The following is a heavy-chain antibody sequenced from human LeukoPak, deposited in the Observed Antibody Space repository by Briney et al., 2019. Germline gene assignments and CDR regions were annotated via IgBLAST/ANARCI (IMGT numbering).Heavy chain of an antibody. CDR2: INYSGRT. V-gene: IGHV4-39*07. CDR1: GGSMSSSSYY. J-gene: IGHJ4*02. CDR3: AGNSGWYPYYFDQ. D-gene: IGHD6-19*01. Sequence: SETLSLTCTVSGGSMSSSSYYWGWIRQPPGKGLEWIGSINYSGRTYYNPSLKSRVTISVDTSKNQFSLKLSSVTAADTAVYYCAGNSGWYPYYFDQWGQGTLVTVSS.